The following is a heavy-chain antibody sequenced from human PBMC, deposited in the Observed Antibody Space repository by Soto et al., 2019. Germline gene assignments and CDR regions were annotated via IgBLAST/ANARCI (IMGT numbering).Heavy chain of an antibody. J-gene: IGHJ4*02. CDR2: IKQDGSVK. CDR1: GFALRTYW. D-gene: IGHD1-1*01. V-gene: IGHV3-7*03. CDR3: ARLTETATTFGY. Sequence: LRLSYEASGFALRTYWMSWVRQAPGKGLEWVANIKQDGSVKHYVDSVRGRFTISRDNAKNSLFLQMNSLSAEDTAVYYCARLTETATTFGYWGQGTPVTVSS.